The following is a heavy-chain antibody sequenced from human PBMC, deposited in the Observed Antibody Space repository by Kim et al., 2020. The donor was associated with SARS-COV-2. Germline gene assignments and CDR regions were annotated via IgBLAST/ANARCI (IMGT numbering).Heavy chain of an antibody. Sequence: GGSLRLSCVVSGFSLGSDWMRWVRQAPGKGLEWVSAISGDGSAEYQVYVVKRLTITCEDAANTSYYLLMSMMTGDATAIYYSGAQDS. J-gene: IGHJ5*01. CDR1: GFSLGSDW. CDR3: SGAQDS. CDR2: ISGDGSA. V-gene: IGHV3-13*01.